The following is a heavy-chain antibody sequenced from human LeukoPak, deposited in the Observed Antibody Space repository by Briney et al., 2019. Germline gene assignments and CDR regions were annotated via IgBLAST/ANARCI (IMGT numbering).Heavy chain of an antibody. V-gene: IGHV4-59*01. CDR3: ARWTTVPYYYYYYYMDV. D-gene: IGHD4-17*01. CDR1: GGSISSYY. CDR2: IYYSGST. J-gene: IGHJ6*03. Sequence: SETLSLTCTVSGGSISSYYWSWTRQPPGKGLEWIGYIYYSGSTNYNPSLKSRVTISVDTSKNQFSLKLSSVTAADTAVYYCARWTTVPYYYYYYYMDVWGKGTTVTISS.